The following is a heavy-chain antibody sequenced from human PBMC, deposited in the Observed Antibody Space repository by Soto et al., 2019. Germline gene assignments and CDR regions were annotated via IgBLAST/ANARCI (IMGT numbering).Heavy chain of an antibody. J-gene: IGHJ6*02. D-gene: IGHD6-19*01. CDR1: GYTFTSFG. V-gene: IGHV1-18*01. CDR3: ARGGGSSGLFYYGMDV. CDR2: ISGYNGNT. Sequence: QVQLVQSGAEVRKPGASVKVSCKASGYTFTSFGISWVRQAPGQGLEWMGWISGYNGNTDYAQKLLGRVTMTTDTSTRTAYMELRSLRSDDTAIYYCARGGGSSGLFYYGMDVWGQGTTVTVSS.